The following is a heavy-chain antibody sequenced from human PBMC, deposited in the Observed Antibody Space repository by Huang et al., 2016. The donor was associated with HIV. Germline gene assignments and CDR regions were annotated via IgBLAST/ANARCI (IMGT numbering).Heavy chain of an antibody. D-gene: IGHD2-15*01. J-gene: IGHJ4*02. CDR3: ATLPPVNYGRSGGRVRDY. Sequence: QVQLVQSGAEVKKSGASVKVSCKASGYTFSNYDINWVRQAPGQGLEWMGWMTPNSGNTGYARKFQGRVTMTRSTSISTAYMELSRLRFEDTAVYYCATLPPVNYGRSGGRVRDYWGQGSLVTVSS. CDR1: GYTFSNYD. CDR2: MTPNSGNT. V-gene: IGHV1-8*01.